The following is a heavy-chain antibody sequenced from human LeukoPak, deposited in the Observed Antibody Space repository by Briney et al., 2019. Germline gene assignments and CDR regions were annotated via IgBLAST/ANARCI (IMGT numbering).Heavy chain of an antibody. CDR3: AREGWEELGHYFDY. D-gene: IGHD1-26*01. J-gene: IGHJ4*02. CDR1: GFTFSTYA. V-gene: IGHV3-53*01. CDR2: IHSDGTT. Sequence: GRSLRLSCAASGFTFSTYAMNWVRQAPQKGLEWVSTIHSDGTTYYVDSVKGRFLISRDISQNTVYLEMNSLRAEDAAVYYCAREGWEELGHYFDYWGQGTVVTVSS.